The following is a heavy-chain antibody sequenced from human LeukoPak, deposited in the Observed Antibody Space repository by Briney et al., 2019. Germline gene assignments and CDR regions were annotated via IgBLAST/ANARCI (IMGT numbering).Heavy chain of an antibody. V-gene: IGHV3-23*01. CDR3: AKKATVITPGNYFDY. Sequence: GGSLRLSCAASGFTFSSYAMTWVRQGPGKGLEWVSTIDTRGATFYAASVKGRFTISRDNCKNTLYLQMNSLRDTDTALYYCAKKATVITPGNYFDYWGQGTLVPVSS. CDR1: GFTFSSYA. D-gene: IGHD4-23*01. CDR2: IDTRGAT. J-gene: IGHJ4*02.